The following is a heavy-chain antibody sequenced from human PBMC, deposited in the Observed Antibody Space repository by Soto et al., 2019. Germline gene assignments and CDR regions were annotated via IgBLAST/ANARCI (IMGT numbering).Heavy chain of an antibody. Sequence: GGSLRLSCAASGFTFSDYSMNWVRQAPGKGLEWVSSISSSGSYIYYADSVKGRFTISRDDAKNSPYLQMNSLRAEDTAVYYCARVFDYGDYRPLDYWGQGARVTVSS. CDR2: ISSSGSYI. CDR3: ARVFDYGDYRPLDY. V-gene: IGHV3-21*01. CDR1: GFTFSDYS. D-gene: IGHD4-17*01. J-gene: IGHJ4*02.